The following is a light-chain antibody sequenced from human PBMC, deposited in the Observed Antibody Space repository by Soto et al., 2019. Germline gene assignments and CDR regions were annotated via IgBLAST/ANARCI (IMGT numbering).Light chain of an antibody. CDR3: QQYGSSPGT. Sequence: EIVLTQSPGTLSLSPGERATLSCRASQSVGSSLSWYQQKPGQAPRLLFYGASNRATGIPDRFSGSGSGTDFTLTISRLEPEDFAVYYCQQYGSSPGTFGQGTKVDIK. CDR2: GAS. CDR1: QSVGSS. V-gene: IGKV3-20*01. J-gene: IGKJ1*01.